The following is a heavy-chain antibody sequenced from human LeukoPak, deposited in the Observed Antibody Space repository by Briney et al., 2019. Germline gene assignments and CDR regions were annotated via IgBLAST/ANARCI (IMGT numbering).Heavy chain of an antibody. V-gene: IGHV4-34*01. D-gene: IGHD6-6*01. CDR1: GGSFSGYY. J-gene: IGHJ4*02. Sequence: EPSETLSLTCAVYGGSFSGYYWSWIRQPPGKGLEWTGEINHSGSTNYNPSLKSRVTISVDTSKNQFSLKLSSVTAADTAVYYCAREGIRAARCFDYWGQGTLVTVSS. CDR3: AREGIRAARCFDY. CDR2: INHSGST.